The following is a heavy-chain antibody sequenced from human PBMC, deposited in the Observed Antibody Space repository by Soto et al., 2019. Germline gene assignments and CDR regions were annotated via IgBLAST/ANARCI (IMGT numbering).Heavy chain of an antibody. CDR1: GFTFSSYG. J-gene: IGHJ4*02. V-gene: IGHV3-33*01. D-gene: IGHD2-21*02. CDR2: IWYDGSNK. CDR3: ARACGGDCYSSLDY. Sequence: GGSLRLSCAASGFTFSSYGMHWVRQAPGKGLEWVAVIWYDGSNKYYADSVKGRFTISRDNSKNTLYLQMNSLRAEDTAVYYCARACGGDCYSSLDYWGQGTLVTVSS.